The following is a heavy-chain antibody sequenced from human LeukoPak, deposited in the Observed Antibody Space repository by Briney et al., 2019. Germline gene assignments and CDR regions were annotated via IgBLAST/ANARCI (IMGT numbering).Heavy chain of an antibody. V-gene: IGHV3-23*01. D-gene: IGHD3-9*01. Sequence: GGSLRLSCAASGFTFSSYGMSWVRQAPGKGLEWVSAISGSGGSTYYADSVKGRFTISRDNSKNTLYLQMNSLRAEDTAVYYCARPYYDNLSGYYTDYWGQGTLVTVSS. CDR2: ISGSGGST. CDR1: GFTFSSYG. CDR3: ARPYYDNLSGYYTDY. J-gene: IGHJ4*02.